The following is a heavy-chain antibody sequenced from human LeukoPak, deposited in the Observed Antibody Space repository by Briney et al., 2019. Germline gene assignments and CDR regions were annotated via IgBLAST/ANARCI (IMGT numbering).Heavy chain of an antibody. J-gene: IGHJ4*02. Sequence: SETLSLTCTVSGGSISSYYWSWIRQPPGKGLEWIGYIYYSGSTNYNPSLKSRVTISVDTSKNQFSLKLSSVTAADTAVYYCARDGDAATDFFGSGFDYWGQGTLVTVSS. CDR2: IYYSGST. CDR3: ARDGDAATDFFGSGFDY. CDR1: GGSISSYY. V-gene: IGHV4-59*12. D-gene: IGHD3-10*01.